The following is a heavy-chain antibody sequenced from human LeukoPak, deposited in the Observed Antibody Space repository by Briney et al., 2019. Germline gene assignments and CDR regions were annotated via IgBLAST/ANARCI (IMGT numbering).Heavy chain of an antibody. V-gene: IGHV4-38-2*01. D-gene: IGHD3-22*01. CDR1: GYSISSGDY. CDR3: ARHYYDRSDSYSFDY. Sequence: SETLSLTCAVSGYSISSGDYWGWIRQPPGKGLEWIGSIYHSGSTHYNPSLKSRVTISVDTSKNQFSLKLSSVTAADTAVYYCARHYYDRSDSYSFDYWGQGTLVTVSS. J-gene: IGHJ4*02. CDR2: IYHSGST.